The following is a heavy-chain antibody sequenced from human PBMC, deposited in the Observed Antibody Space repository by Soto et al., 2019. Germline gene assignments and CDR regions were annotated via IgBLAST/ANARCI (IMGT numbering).Heavy chain of an antibody. Sequence: PGGSLRLSCAASGSKLGDYGMSWVRQVPGKGLEWVSGINWNGGTTDYADSVKGRFTISRDNSKNTLYLQMNSLRAEDTAVYYCARDLGAIVVVPAAIPFDYWGQGTLVTVSS. CDR3: ARDLGAIVVVPAAIPFDY. CDR1: GSKLGDYG. J-gene: IGHJ4*02. V-gene: IGHV3-20*04. D-gene: IGHD2-2*01. CDR2: INWNGGTT.